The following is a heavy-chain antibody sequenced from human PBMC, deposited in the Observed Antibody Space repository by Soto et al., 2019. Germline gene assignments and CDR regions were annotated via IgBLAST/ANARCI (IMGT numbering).Heavy chain of an antibody. CDR1: GFTFSSYW. V-gene: IGHV3-7*03. CDR2: IKQDGSEK. CDR3: AREGVLRFLEPGYYYYYGMDV. Sequence: QPGGFLRLSCAASGFTFSSYWMSWVRQAPGKGLEWVANIKQDGSEKYYVDSVKGRFTISRDNAKNSLYLQMNSLRAEDTAVYYCAREGVLRFLEPGYYYYYGMDVWGQGTTVTVSS. J-gene: IGHJ6*02. D-gene: IGHD3-3*01.